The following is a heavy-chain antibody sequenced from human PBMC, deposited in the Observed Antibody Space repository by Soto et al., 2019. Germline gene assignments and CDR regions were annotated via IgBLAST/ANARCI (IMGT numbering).Heavy chain of an antibody. CDR3: VRGGHGSGSYLGSS. J-gene: IGHJ5*02. CDR2: IRQDGGAQ. Sequence: GGSLRLSCVASGFTFTTYWMSWVRQAPGKGLEWVANIRQDGGAQYYVDSAKGRFTISRDNAKNSVYLQMDSLRVEDTAVYYCVRGGHGSGSYLGSSWGQGILVTVS. V-gene: IGHV3-7*03. D-gene: IGHD3-10*01. CDR1: GFTFTTYW.